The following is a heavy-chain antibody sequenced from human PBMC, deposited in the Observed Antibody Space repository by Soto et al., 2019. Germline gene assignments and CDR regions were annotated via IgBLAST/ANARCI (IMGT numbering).Heavy chain of an antibody. CDR1: GFTFSSYE. CDR3: AKPGVFGRGSSSWYSAFDI. V-gene: IGHV3-48*03. J-gene: IGHJ3*02. CDR2: ISSSGSTI. Sequence: PGGSLRLSCAASGFTFSSYEMNWVRQAPGKGLEWVSYISSSGSTIYYADSVKGRFTISRDNAKNSLYLQMNSLRAEDTAVYYCAKPGVFGRGSSSWYSAFDIWGQGTMVTVSS. D-gene: IGHD6-13*01.